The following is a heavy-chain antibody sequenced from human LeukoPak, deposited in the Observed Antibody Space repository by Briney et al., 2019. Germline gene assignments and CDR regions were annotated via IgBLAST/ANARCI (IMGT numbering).Heavy chain of an antibody. V-gene: IGHV4-59*01. CDR1: RCSISSYY. CDR2: IYYSGST. D-gene: IGHD5/OR15-5a*01. Sequence: SETLSLTCTVSRCSISSYYWSWIRQPPGKGLEWIGYIYYSGSTNYNPSLKSRVTISVDTSKNQFSLKLSSVTAADTAVYYCARGLRETNYYYYYYMDVWGKGTTVTVSS. J-gene: IGHJ6*03. CDR3: ARGLRETNYYYYYYMDV.